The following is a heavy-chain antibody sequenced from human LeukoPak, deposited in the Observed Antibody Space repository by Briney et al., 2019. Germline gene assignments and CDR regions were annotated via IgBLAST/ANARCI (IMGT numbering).Heavy chain of an antibody. CDR2: IHTDGSTT. CDR1: GFTFSNLW. J-gene: IGHJ5*02. CDR3: AREYCANGVCYSGT. V-gene: IGHV3-74*01. D-gene: IGHD2-8*01. Sequence: GSLRLSCSAPGFTFSNLWMKWVRQTPGEGLGWVSRIHTDGSTTSYADSVKGRFTISRDNAKNTLYLQMNSLRAEDTAVYYCAREYCANGVCYSGTWGQGTLVTVYS.